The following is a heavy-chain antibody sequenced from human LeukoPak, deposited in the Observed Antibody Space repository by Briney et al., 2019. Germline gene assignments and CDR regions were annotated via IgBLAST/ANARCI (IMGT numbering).Heavy chain of an antibody. CDR2: IREYNDNT. D-gene: IGHD2-2*01. J-gene: IGHJ6*03. Sequence: GASVKVSCKASGYSFSSYSYSISWVRQAPGQGLEWMGWIREYNDNTNYAQKFQGRVTMTRDTSISTAYMELSRLRSDDTAVYYCARPRKYGYYYYMDVWGKGTTVTVSS. V-gene: IGHV1-18*04. CDR3: ARPRKYGYYYYMDV. CDR1: GYSFSSYSYS.